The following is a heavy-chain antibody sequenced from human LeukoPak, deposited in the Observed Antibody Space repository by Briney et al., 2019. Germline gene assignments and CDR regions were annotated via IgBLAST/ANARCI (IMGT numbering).Heavy chain of an antibody. CDR1: GFTFSSHG. CDR2: ISGSGDNT. J-gene: IGHJ4*02. V-gene: IGHV3-23*01. CDR3: AKVTYGSGTYGAFDY. D-gene: IGHD3-10*01. Sequence: GGSLRLSCAASGFTFSSHGMSWVRQAPGKGLEWVSTISGSGDNTYYADSVKGRFTISRDNSKNTLYLQMNSLRAADTAVYYCAKVTYGSGTYGAFDYWGQGTLVTVSS.